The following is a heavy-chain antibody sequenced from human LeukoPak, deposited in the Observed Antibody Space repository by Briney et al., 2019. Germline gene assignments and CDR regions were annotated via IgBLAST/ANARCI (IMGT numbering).Heavy chain of an antibody. CDR1: GYSISSGYY. Sequence: SETLSLTCTVSGYSISSGYYWGWIRQPPGKGLEWIGSIYHSGSTYYNPSLKSRVTISVDTSKNQFSLKLSSVTAADTAVYYCARDQRYSYGLNWFDPWGQGTLVTVSS. V-gene: IGHV4-38-2*02. CDR2: IYHSGST. CDR3: ARDQRYSYGLNWFDP. D-gene: IGHD5-18*01. J-gene: IGHJ5*02.